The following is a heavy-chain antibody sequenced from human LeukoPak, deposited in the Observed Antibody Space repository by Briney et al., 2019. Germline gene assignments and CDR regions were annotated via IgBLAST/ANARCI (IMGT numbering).Heavy chain of an antibody. CDR3: ARGGDYGGWFDP. D-gene: IGHD4-17*01. CDR2: ISYDGSNK. CDR1: GFTFNSYA. J-gene: IGHJ5*02. V-gene: IGHV3-30*01. Sequence: QPGGSLRLSCAASGFTFNSYAMHWVRQAPGKGLEWVAVISYDGSNKYYADSVKGRFTISRDNSKNTLYLQMNSLRAEDTAVYYCARGGDYGGWFDPWGQGTLVTVSS.